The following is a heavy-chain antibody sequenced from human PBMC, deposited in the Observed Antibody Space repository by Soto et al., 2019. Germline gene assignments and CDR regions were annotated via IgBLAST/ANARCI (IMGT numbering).Heavy chain of an antibody. CDR3: ARDVI. CDR2: IKSDGSER. CDR1: GFTFSNFW. Sequence: EVQLVESGGGLVQPGGSLRLSCAASGFTFSNFWMSWVRQAPGEGLAWVASIKSDGSERSHVDAVRGRFSISRDNARNSLYLQMNSLRVDDTAVYYCARDVIWGQGSLVTVSS. J-gene: IGHJ4*02. V-gene: IGHV3-7*05.